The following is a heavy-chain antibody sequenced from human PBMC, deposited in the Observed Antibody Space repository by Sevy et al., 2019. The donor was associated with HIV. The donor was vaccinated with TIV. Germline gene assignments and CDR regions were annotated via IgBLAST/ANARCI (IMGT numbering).Heavy chain of an antibody. CDR1: GFTFSTFA. J-gene: IGHJ4*02. V-gene: IGHV3-23*01. D-gene: IGHD5-18*01. CDR2: ISGNNYNT. Sequence: GGSLRLSCAASGFTFSTFAMSWVRQAPGKGLEWVSTISGNNYNTYYADSVKGRFSISRDNSKSKMYLQMNSLRAEDTAVYYCAKLQIWPDFDYWGQGTLVTVSS. CDR3: AKLQIWPDFDY.